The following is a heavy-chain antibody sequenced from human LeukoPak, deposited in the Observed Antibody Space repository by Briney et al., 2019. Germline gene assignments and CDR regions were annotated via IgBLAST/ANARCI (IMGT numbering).Heavy chain of an antibody. V-gene: IGHV4-4*02. CDR3: ARDPTYSSGWYQGYFDL. CDR1: GGSICSSNW. Sequence: SETLSLTCAVSGGSICSSNWWSWVRQPPGKGLEWIGEIYHSGSTNYNPSLKSRVTISVDKSKNQFSLKLSSVTAADTAVYYCARDPTYSSGWYQGYFDLWGRGTLVTVSS. D-gene: IGHD6-19*01. J-gene: IGHJ2*01. CDR2: IYHSGST.